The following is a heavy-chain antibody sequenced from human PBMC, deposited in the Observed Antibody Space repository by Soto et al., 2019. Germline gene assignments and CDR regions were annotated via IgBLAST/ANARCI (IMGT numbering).Heavy chain of an antibody. D-gene: IGHD5-12*01. J-gene: IGHJ4*02. Sequence: EVQLLESGGGLAQPGGSLRPSCEASGFTFSSYPMSWVRRAPGQGLGWVSGIVASGGITYYADSVKGRFTISRDNSKNTLYLQMNSLRAEDTAVYYCAKNSAATIRVGYDYWGQGTLVTVSS. CDR1: GFTFSSYP. CDR2: IVASGGIT. CDR3: AKNSAATIRVGYDY. V-gene: IGHV3-23*01.